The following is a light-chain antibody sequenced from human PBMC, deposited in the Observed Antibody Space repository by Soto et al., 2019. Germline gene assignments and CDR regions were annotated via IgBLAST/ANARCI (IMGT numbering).Light chain of an antibody. Sequence: EIVMTQSPATLSVSPGERATLSCRASQSVSRDLAWYQQKPGQAPRLLIYGASTRAAGIPARFSGSGSGTEFTLTISRLQSEDFAVYYCQQYTNWPPWTFGRGTQVEFK. J-gene: IGKJ1*01. CDR3: QQYTNWPPWT. V-gene: IGKV3-15*01. CDR2: GAS. CDR1: QSVSRD.